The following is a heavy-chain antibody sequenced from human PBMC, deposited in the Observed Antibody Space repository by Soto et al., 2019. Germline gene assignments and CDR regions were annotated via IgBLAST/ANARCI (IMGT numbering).Heavy chain of an antibody. J-gene: IGHJ4*02. CDR3: AKATTNGGWFNPFDS. D-gene: IGHD6-19*01. CDR1: GFSFVNYA. CDR2: LSGSGTST. Sequence: PRGSLSLSCAASGFSFVNYAMNWVRQAPGKGLEWVSGLSGSGTSTYYADSVKGRFTISSDNSRDTLFLQMNSLTADDTAVYYCAKATTNGGWFNPFDSWGQGALVTVSS. V-gene: IGHV3-23*01.